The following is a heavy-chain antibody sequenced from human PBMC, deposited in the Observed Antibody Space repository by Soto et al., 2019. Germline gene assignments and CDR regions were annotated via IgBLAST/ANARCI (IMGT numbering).Heavy chain of an antibody. D-gene: IGHD3-22*01. CDR1: GGSISSYY. CDR3: ERLDGYYRYMDV. CDR2: SYYSGST. V-gene: IGHV4-59*08. Sequence: QVQLQESGPGLVKPSETLSLTCTVSGGSISSYYWTWIRQPPGKGLAWIVYSYYSGSTNYNPSLMPRVTIPGATSKTLCSLKLSSVTAADTAVYYSERLDGYYRYMDVWVKATTVTVSS. J-gene: IGHJ6*03.